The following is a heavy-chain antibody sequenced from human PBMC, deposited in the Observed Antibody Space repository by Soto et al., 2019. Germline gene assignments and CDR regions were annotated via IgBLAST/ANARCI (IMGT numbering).Heavy chain of an antibody. V-gene: IGHV1-46*01. CDR3: ARRPYCSGGSCPSPYYYYGMDV. J-gene: IGHJ6*02. CDR2: INPSGGST. Sequence: QVQLVQSGAEVKKPGASVKVSCKASGYTFTSYYMHWVRQAPGQGLEWMGIINPSGGSTSYAQKFQGRVTMARDTSTSTVYMELSSLRSEDPAVYYCARRPYCSGGSCPSPYYYYGMDVWGQGTTVTVSS. D-gene: IGHD2-15*01. CDR1: GYTFTSYY.